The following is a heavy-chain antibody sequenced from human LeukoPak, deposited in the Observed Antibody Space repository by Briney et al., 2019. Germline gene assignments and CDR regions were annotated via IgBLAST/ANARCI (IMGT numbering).Heavy chain of an antibody. CDR3: GRDVSGWPCGMDV. CDR1: GLTFSNYD. Sequence: GGSLRLSCAASGLTFSNYDMSWVRQAPGEGLEWVSVIYSGGSTFYAHSVKGRFTISRDNSKNTLYLQMNSLRAEGTAVYYCGRDVSGWPCGMDVSGEG. D-gene: IGHD6-19*01. V-gene: IGHV3-66*01. J-gene: IGHJ6*02. CDR2: IYSGGST.